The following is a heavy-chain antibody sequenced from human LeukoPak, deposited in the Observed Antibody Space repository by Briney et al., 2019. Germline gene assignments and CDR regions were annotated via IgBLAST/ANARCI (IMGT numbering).Heavy chain of an antibody. D-gene: IGHD3-10*01. J-gene: IGHJ4*02. Sequence: GESLKISCQGSGYIFTSYWIGWVRQLPGKGLEWMGIIYPGDSDTRYSPSFQGQVTISADKSISTAYLQWSSLKASDTAMYYCARLLIHRGCFYFDYWGQGTLVTVSS. V-gene: IGHV5-51*01. CDR3: ARLLIHRGCFYFDY. CDR2: IYPGDSDT. CDR1: GYIFTSYW.